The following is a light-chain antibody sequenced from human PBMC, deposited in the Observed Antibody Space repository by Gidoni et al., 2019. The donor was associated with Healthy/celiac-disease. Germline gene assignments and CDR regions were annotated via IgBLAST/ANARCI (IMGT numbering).Light chain of an antibody. CDR3: QQYNSYAMCS. CDR2: KAS. J-gene: IGKJ2*04. V-gene: IGKV1-5*03. CDR1: QSISSW. Sequence: DIKMTQSPSTLSASVGDRVTITCRASQSISSWLAWYQQKPGKAHKLLIYKASSLESGVPSRFSGSGSGTEFTLTISSLQPDDFATYYCQQYNSYAMCSFGQGSKSGDQT.